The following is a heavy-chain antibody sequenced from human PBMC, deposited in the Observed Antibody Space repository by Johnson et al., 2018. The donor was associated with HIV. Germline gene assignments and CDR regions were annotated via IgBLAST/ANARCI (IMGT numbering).Heavy chain of an antibody. CDR1: GFTFSSYG. V-gene: IGHV3-74*02. J-gene: IGHJ3*02. Sequence: DVQVVESGGGVVQPGRSLRLSCAASGFTFSSYGMHWVRQAPGKGLVWVSRINSDGSSTSYADSVKGRFTISRDNAKNTLYLQMNSLRAEDTAVYYCARDHQTIFGGIIIPVEAFDIWGQGTMVTVSS. CDR3: ARDHQTIFGGIIIPVEAFDI. D-gene: IGHD3-3*01. CDR2: INSDGSST.